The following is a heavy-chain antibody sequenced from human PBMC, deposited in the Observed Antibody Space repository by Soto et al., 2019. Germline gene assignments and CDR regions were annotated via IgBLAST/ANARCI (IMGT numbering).Heavy chain of an antibody. CDR2: IYYSGNT. D-gene: IGHD6-6*01. CDR1: GGSLGSSGYY. V-gene: IGHV4-39*01. J-gene: IGHJ4*02. CDR3: ASLAAPRTTHFDS. Sequence: SKTLSLTCTLSGGSLGSSGYYWGWIRQSPGKGLEWIGNIYYSGNTFYNPSLKSRVTISVDTSKNQIYLHLSAVTAADTAIFSCASLAAPRTTHFDSWGQGTLVTVSS.